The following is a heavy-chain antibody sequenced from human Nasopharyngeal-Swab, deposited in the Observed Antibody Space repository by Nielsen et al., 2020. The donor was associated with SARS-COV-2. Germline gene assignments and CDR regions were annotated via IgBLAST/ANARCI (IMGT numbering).Heavy chain of an antibody. CDR1: GFSLSPSGMC. CDR2: IDWGDDK. V-gene: IGHV2-70*01. CDR3: ARIPDGDFHFDY. J-gene: IGHJ4*02. Sequence: SGPTLVTPTQTLTLTCTFSGFSLSPSGMCVSWIRQPPGKALEWLALIDWGDDKYYSTSLKTRLTISKDTSKNQVVLTMTNMDPVDTATYYCARIPDGDFHFDYWGQGTLVTVSS. D-gene: IGHD4-17*01.